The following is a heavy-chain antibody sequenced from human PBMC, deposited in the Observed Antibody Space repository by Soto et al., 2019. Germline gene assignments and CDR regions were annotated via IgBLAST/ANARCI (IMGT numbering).Heavy chain of an antibody. V-gene: IGHV3-23*01. J-gene: IGHJ3*02. Sequence: GGSLRLSCAASGFTFSSYAMSWVRQAPGKGLEWVSAISGSGGSTYYADSVKGRFTISRDNSKNTLYLQMNSLRAEDTAVYYCAKEPGGRGYSYGSHDAFDIWGQGTMVTVSS. CDR1: GFTFSSYA. D-gene: IGHD5-18*01. CDR2: ISGSGGST. CDR3: AKEPGGRGYSYGSHDAFDI.